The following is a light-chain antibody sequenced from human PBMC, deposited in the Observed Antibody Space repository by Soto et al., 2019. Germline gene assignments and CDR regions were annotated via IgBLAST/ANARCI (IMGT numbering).Light chain of an antibody. CDR1: SSDVGAYKY. CDR2: GVS. Sequence: QSVLTQPASVSGCPGQSITISCTGTSSDVGAYKYVSWYQQHPGKAPKLIIYGVSNRPSGVSNRFSGSKSGNTAFLTISGLQPEDEADYYCSSFTGTTTLDVFGTGTKVTVL. J-gene: IGLJ1*01. CDR3: SSFTGTTTLDV. V-gene: IGLV2-14*03.